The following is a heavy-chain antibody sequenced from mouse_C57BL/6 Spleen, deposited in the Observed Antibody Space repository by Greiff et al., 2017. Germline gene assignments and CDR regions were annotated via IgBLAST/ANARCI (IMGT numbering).Heavy chain of an antibody. CDR1: GFTFSDYG. V-gene: IGHV5-17*01. Sequence: EVQGVESGGGLVKPGGSLKLSCAASGFTFSDYGMHWVRQAPEKGLEWVAYISSGSSTIYYADTVKGRFTISRDNAKNTLFLQMTSLRSEDTAMYYCARDGNYRYFDVWGTGTTVTASS. D-gene: IGHD2-1*01. CDR2: ISSGSSTI. CDR3: ARDGNYRYFDV. J-gene: IGHJ1*03.